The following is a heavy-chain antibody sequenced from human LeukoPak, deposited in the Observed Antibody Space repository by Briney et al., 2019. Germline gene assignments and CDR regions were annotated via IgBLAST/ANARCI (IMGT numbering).Heavy chain of an antibody. J-gene: IGHJ5*02. V-gene: IGHV3-23*01. Sequence: GSLRLSCAASGFTFSISAITWVRQAPGKGLEWVSLIAGGGGSTYYAESVTGRFTVSRDNSKNTVYLQMNGVRAEDTAIYYCAKKNIDSGDLCFDPWGQGTLVTVSS. D-gene: IGHD2-21*02. CDR3: AKKNIDSGDLCFDP. CDR1: GFTFSISA. CDR2: IAGGGGST.